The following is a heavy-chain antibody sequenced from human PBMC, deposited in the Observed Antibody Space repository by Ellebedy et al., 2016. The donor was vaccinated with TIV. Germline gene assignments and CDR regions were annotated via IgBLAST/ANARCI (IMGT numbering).Heavy chain of an antibody. CDR2: IYYSGST. CDR1: GGSISSNY. V-gene: IGHV4-39*01. CDR3: ARWFGELLYVRWFDP. Sequence: SETLSLTCNVSGGSISSNYWGWIRQPPGKGLEWIGSIYYSGSTYYNPSLKSRVTISVDTSKSQFSLKLSSVTAADTAVYYCARWFGELLYVRWFDPWGQGTLVTVSS. J-gene: IGHJ5*02. D-gene: IGHD3-10*01.